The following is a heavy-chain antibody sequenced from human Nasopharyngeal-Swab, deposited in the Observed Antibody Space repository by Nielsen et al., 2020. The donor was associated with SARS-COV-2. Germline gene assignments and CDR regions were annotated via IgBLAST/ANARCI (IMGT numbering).Heavy chain of an antibody. Sequence: LKISCAASGFTFSSYGMHWVRQAPGKGLEWVAVISYDGSNKYYADSVKGRFTISRDNSKNTLYLQMNSLRAEDTAVYYCAKDLSLGVVAADDYWGQGTLVTVSS. D-gene: IGHD2-15*01. CDR3: AKDLSLGVVAADDY. CDR2: ISYDGSNK. CDR1: GFTFSSYG. J-gene: IGHJ4*02. V-gene: IGHV3-30*18.